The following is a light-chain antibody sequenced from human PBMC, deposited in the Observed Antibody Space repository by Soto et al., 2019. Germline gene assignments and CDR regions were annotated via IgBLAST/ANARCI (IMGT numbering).Light chain of an antibody. CDR1: SSDVGSYNL. V-gene: IGLV2-23*01. CDR3: CSYAGSSNWV. CDR2: EDS. J-gene: IGLJ3*02. Sequence: QSALTQPASVSGSPGQSITISCTGTSSDVGSYNLVSWYQQHLGKAPKLMIYEDSKRPSGVSNRFSGSKSGNTASLTISGLQAEDEADYYCCSYAGSSNWVFGGGTKLTVL.